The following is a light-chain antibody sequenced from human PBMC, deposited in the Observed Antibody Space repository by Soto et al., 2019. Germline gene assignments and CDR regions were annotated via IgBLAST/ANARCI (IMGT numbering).Light chain of an antibody. CDR3: QSSDSDFVV. CDR2: ENN. J-gene: IGLJ2*01. CDR1: SGSIANNY. Sequence: NFMLTQPHSVSESPGKTLSISCTRSSGSIANNYVQWYQQRPGSAPTTVIYENNQRLSGVPYRFSGSTDGSSNSASLTISGLQTEDEADYYCQSSDSDFVVFGGGTKLTVL. V-gene: IGLV6-57*04.